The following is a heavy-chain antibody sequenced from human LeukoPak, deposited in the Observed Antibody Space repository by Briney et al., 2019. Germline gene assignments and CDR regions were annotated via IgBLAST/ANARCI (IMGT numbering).Heavy chain of an antibody. V-gene: IGHV1-18*04. D-gene: IGHD6-6*01. Sequence: ASVKVSCKASGYSFTGYYMHWVRQAPGQGLEWMGWISAYNGNTNYAQKLQGRVTMTTDTSTSTAYMELRSLRSDDTAVYYCARTAARRFDYWGQGTLVTVSS. CDR2: ISAYNGNT. CDR1: GYSFTGYY. CDR3: ARTAARRFDY. J-gene: IGHJ4*02.